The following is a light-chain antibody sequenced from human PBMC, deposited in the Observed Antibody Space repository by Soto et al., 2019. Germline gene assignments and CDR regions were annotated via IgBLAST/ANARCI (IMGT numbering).Light chain of an antibody. Sequence: EIVLTQSPATLSLSPGERATLSCRASQSVSSYLVWYQQKPGQGPRLLIYDASNRATGIPARFSGSGSGTDFTLTISSLEPEDFAVYYCQQRSNWPLTFGGGTKVDI. CDR1: QSVSSY. V-gene: IGKV3-11*01. CDR2: DAS. J-gene: IGKJ4*01. CDR3: QQRSNWPLT.